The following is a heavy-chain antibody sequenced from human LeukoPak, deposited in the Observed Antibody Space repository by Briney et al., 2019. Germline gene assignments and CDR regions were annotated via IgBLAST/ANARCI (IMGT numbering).Heavy chain of an antibody. Sequence: SETLSLTCTVSGGSISSYYWSWIRQPPGKGLEWIGYVYHTGSTSYNPSLKSRVTISVDTSKNYFSLKLSSVTAADAAVYYCARHSSSGWYNDYWGQGTLVTVSS. CDR3: ARHSSSGWYNDY. CDR1: GGSISSYY. V-gene: IGHV4-59*08. J-gene: IGHJ4*02. CDR2: VYHTGST. D-gene: IGHD6-19*01.